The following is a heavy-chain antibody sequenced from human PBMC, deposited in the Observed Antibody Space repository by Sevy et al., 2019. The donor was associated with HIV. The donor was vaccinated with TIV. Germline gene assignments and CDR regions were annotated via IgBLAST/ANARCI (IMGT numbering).Heavy chain of an antibody. Sequence: GGSLRLSCVASGFAFSTHAMHWVRQAPDKGLEWVAVISYDGTNKNYADSVKDRFTISRDNSKNTLYLHMNSLRADDTAVYYCAREFTGWDLHLDYWGQGTLVTVSS. CDR1: GFAFSTHA. D-gene: IGHD1-26*01. J-gene: IGHJ4*02. V-gene: IGHV3-30-3*01. CDR3: AREFTGWDLHLDY. CDR2: ISYDGTNK.